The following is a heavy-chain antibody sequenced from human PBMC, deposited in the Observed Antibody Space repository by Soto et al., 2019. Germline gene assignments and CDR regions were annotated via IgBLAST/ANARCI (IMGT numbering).Heavy chain of an antibody. Sequence: PGVSLRLSCASSGFTFSNAWMSWVRHAPGKGLEWVGRIKSKTDGGTTDYAAPVKGRFTISSDDSKNTLYQQINSLKTEDTAAYYCSSDYDDFWSGYYSGYWGQGTLGNVPS. CDR3: SSDYDDFWSGYYSGY. CDR2: IKSKTDGGTT. V-gene: IGHV3-15*01. J-gene: IGHJ4*01. CDR1: GFTFSNAW. D-gene: IGHD3-3*01.